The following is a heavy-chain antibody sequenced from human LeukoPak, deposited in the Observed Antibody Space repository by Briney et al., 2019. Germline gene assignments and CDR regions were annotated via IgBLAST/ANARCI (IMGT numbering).Heavy chain of an antibody. CDR3: AKEGSIVGYYYDSSGYRSGYMDV. D-gene: IGHD3-22*01. Sequence: PGGSLRLSCAASGFTFDDYAMHWVRQTPEKGLEWVSLVSWDGSATYYADSVKGRFTISRDNNKNSLYLQMNSLRPEDTALYYCAKEGSIVGYYYDSSGYRSGYMDVWGKGTTVTVSS. V-gene: IGHV3-43D*03. CDR2: VSWDGSAT. CDR1: GFTFDDYA. J-gene: IGHJ6*03.